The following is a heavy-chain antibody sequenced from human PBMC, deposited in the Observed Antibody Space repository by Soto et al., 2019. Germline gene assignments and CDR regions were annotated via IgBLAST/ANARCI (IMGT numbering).Heavy chain of an antibody. V-gene: IGHV3-33*05. CDR1: RWG. J-gene: IGHJ4*02. Sequence: RWGMYWERKEPGKGLEWVAVISYDGSNKYYADSVKGRFTISRDNAKNTLYLQVNSLRVEDTAVYYCARGVPNCSSSSCYFDFWGQGILVSVSS. CDR2: ISYDGSNK. D-gene: IGHD2-2*01. CDR3: ARGVPNCSSSSCYFDF.